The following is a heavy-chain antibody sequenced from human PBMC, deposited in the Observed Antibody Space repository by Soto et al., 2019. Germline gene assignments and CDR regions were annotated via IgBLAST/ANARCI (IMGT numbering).Heavy chain of an antibody. Sequence: PGGSLRLSCAASGFTFSSHAMNWVRQAPGKGLEWVSAISGSADDIYYADSVKGRFTISIDTTTNTVFLQMNSLRAEDTALYYCAKKRSGSWSMGCFDSWGHGTLVTVSS. CDR2: ISGSADDI. CDR3: AKKRSGSWSMGCFDS. V-gene: IGHV3-23*01. CDR1: GFTFSSHA. D-gene: IGHD2-8*01. J-gene: IGHJ4*01.